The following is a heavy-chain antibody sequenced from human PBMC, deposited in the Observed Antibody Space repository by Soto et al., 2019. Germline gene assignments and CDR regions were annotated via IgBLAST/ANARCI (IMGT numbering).Heavy chain of an antibody. CDR2: INPNSVGT. J-gene: IGHJ4*02. CDR1: GYAFTGYY. Sequence: ASVKVSCKASGYAFTGYYMHWVRQAPGQGLEWMGWINPNSVGTNYAQKFQGWVTMTRDTSISTAYMELSRLRSDDTAVYYCARAPITMVRGVIISGYYFDYWGQGTLVTVSS. D-gene: IGHD3-10*01. V-gene: IGHV1-2*04. CDR3: ARAPITMVRGVIISGYYFDY.